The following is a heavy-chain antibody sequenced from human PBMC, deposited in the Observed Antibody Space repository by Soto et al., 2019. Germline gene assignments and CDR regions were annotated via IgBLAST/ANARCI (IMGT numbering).Heavy chain of an antibody. D-gene: IGHD4-17*01. V-gene: IGHV3-7*01. CDR2: IKQDGSEK. CDR3: ARVTTVGSY. CDR1: GFTFSNYW. J-gene: IGHJ4*02. Sequence: EVQLVESGGGLVQPGGSLRLSCAASGFTFSNYWMSWVRQAPGKGLEWVANIKQDGSEKHYVDSVKGRFTISRDNAKNSRYLLRNSLRAEDSAWYDCARVTTVGSYWGQGTLVTVSS.